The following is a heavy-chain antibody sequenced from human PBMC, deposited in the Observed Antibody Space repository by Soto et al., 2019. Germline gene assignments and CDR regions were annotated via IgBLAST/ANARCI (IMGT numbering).Heavy chain of an antibody. CDR1: GGTFSSYA. Sequence: QVQLVQSGAEVKKPGSSVKVSCKASGGTFSSYAISWVRQAPGQGLEWMGGIIPIFGTANYAQKIQGRVTITEDEPTSTAYMELTSLRSEDTAVYYCARDEYSYAQHGYYVDCWGQGTLVTVSS. CDR3: ARDEYSYAQHGYYVDC. CDR2: IIPIFGTA. D-gene: IGHD5-18*01. V-gene: IGHV1-69*01. J-gene: IGHJ4*02.